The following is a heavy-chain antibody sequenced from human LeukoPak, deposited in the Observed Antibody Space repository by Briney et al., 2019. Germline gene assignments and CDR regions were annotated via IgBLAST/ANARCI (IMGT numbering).Heavy chain of an antibody. CDR3: ARNSALIVVVPAAIRFDY. CDR1: GGSFSGYY. CDR2: INHSGST. Sequence: SETLSLTCAVYGGSFSGYYWSWIRQPPGKGLEWIGEINHSGSTNYNPSLKSRVTISVDTSKNQFSLKLSSVTAADTAVYYCARNSALIVVVPAAIRFDYWGQGTLVTVSS. D-gene: IGHD2-2*01. V-gene: IGHV4-34*01. J-gene: IGHJ4*02.